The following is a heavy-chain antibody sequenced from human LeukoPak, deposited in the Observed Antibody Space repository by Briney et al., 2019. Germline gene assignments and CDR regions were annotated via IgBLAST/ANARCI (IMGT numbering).Heavy chain of an antibody. V-gene: IGHV4-39*01. CDR3: ARQLHYYDSSGYYRD. J-gene: IGHJ4*02. Sequence: PSETLSLTCTVSGGSISGSSYYWGWIRQPPGKGLEWIGSIYYSGSTYYNPSLKSRVTISVDTSKNQFSLKLSSVTAADTAVYYCARQLHYYDSSGYYRDWGQGTLVTVSS. CDR1: GGSISGSSYY. D-gene: IGHD3-22*01. CDR2: IYYSGST.